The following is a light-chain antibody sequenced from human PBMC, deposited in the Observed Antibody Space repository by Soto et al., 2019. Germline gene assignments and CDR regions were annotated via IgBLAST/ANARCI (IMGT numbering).Light chain of an antibody. V-gene: IGKV1-27*01. CDR1: QAISTY. CDR2: AAS. J-gene: IGKJ1*01. Sequence: DIQLTQSPSSLSASVGDRVTITCRACQAISTYLVWYQQKPGTVPKLLIFAASTLQSGVPSRFSGSGSGTDFTLTISSLQPEDVATYYCQNYNGAPWTFGQGTKVEIK. CDR3: QNYNGAPWT.